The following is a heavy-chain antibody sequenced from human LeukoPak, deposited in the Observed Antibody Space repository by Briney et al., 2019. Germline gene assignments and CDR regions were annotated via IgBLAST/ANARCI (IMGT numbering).Heavy chain of an antibody. Sequence: SETLSLTCTVSGGSISSSSYYWGWIRQPPGKGLEWIGSIYYSGSTYYNPSLKSRVTISVDTSKNQFSLKLSSVIAADTAVYYRARHSLNYYVSSGYYLLPGVEHWGQGTLVTVSS. CDR1: GGSISSSSYY. J-gene: IGHJ1*01. CDR2: IYYSGST. D-gene: IGHD3-22*01. CDR3: ARHSLNYYVSSGYYLLPGVEH. V-gene: IGHV4-39*01.